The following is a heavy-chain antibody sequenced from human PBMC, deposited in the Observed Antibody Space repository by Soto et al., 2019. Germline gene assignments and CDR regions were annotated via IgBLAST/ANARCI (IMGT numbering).Heavy chain of an antibody. Sequence: QVQLQESGPGLVKPSQTLSLTCTVSGGSISSGGYYWSWIRQHPGKGLEWIGYIYHSGSTYYNPSLKSRVTISVDTSKKQFSLKLSSVTAADTAVYYCARGGSSSPYFDDWGQGTLVTVSS. CDR1: GGSISSGGYY. V-gene: IGHV4-31*03. D-gene: IGHD6-13*01. CDR3: ARGGSSSPYFDD. J-gene: IGHJ4*02. CDR2: IYHSGST.